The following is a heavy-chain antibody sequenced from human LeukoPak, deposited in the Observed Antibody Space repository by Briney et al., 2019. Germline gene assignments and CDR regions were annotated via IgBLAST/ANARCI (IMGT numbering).Heavy chain of an antibody. J-gene: IGHJ4*02. Sequence: PSETLSLTCAVYGGSFSGYYWSWIRQPPGKGLEWIGEINHSGSTNYNPSLKSRVTISVDTSKNQFSLKLSSVTAEDTAVYHCAGISPWGQGTLVTVSS. CDR3: AGISP. V-gene: IGHV4-34*01. CDR1: GGSFSGYY. CDR2: INHSGST.